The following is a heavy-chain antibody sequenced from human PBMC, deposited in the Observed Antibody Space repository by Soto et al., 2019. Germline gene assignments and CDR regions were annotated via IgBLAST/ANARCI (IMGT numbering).Heavy chain of an antibody. V-gene: IGHV3-30*03. CDR2: ISYDGTNQ. J-gene: IGHJ4*02. CDR1: GFPFSSYG. CDR3: AGGQYYFDY. Sequence: VQLVESGGGVVQPGRSLRLSCAASGFPFSSYGMHWVRQAPGKGLDWVALISYDGTNQYYADSVKGRFTVSRDISKNTLYLHMSSLRAEDTAVYYCAGGQYYFDYCGQGTLVSVSS. D-gene: IGHD2-15*01.